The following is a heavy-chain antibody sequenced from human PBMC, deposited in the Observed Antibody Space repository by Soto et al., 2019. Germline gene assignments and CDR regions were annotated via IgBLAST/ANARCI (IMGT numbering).Heavy chain of an antibody. D-gene: IGHD5-12*01. J-gene: IGHJ4*02. CDR3: AKDHDEDFGYDLDYFDY. V-gene: IGHV3-9*01. CDR1: GFNFDDYA. CDR2: ISWSSVTF. Sequence: EVQLVESGGGLVQPGRSLRLSCAASGFNFDDYAMHWVRQAPGKSLEWVSGISWSSVTFDYADSVKGRFTISRDNAKNSLYLQMNSLRAEDTAFYYCAKDHDEDFGYDLDYFDYWGQGTLVTVSS.